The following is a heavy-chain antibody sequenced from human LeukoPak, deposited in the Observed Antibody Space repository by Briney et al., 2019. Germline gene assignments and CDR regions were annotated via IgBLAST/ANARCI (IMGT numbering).Heavy chain of an antibody. D-gene: IGHD4-17*01. J-gene: IGHJ4*02. CDR1: GYTFTSYD. Sequence: GASVKVSCKASGYTFTSYDINWVRQATGQGLEWMGWMNPNSGNTGYAQKFQGRVTITRNTSISTAYMELSSLRSEDTAVYYCARTRPVRLRFKNTYYFDYWGQGTLVTVSS. V-gene: IGHV1-8*03. CDR3: ARTRPVRLRFKNTYYFDY. CDR2: MNPNSGNT.